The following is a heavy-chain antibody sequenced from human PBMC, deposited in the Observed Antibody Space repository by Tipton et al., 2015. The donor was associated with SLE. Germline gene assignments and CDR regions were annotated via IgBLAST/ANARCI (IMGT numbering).Heavy chain of an antibody. D-gene: IGHD2-2*01. CDR1: GFSFNYFA. CDR2: IWHDGSNE. Sequence: SLRLSCAASGFSFNYFAMHWVRQAPGKGLEWVALIWHDGSNEYYSDSVKGRFTISRDNSKNTLYLQMNSLRAEDTAVYFCARDGRGYCSSTNCPSYFDNWGQGTLVTVSS. J-gene: IGHJ4*02. CDR3: ARDGRGYCSSTNCPSYFDN. V-gene: IGHV3-33*01.